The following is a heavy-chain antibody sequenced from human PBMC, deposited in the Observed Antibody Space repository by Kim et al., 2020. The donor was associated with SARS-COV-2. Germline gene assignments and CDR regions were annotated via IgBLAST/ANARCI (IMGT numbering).Heavy chain of an antibody. CDR2: IYPGDSGT. J-gene: IGHJ3*01. CDR1: GYTFTTSW. Sequence: GESLKISCKGSGYTFTTSWIAWVRQMPGKGLEYMGIIYPGDSGTRYNQSFEGQVTISDDKSISTVFLHWGSLKASDTAMYYCAMSYGDQAFDVWGQGTMITVSS. D-gene: IGHD4-17*01. CDR3: AMSYGDQAFDV. V-gene: IGHV5-51*01.